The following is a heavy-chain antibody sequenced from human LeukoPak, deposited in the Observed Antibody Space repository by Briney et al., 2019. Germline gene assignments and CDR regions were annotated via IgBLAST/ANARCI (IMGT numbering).Heavy chain of an antibody. D-gene: IGHD3-22*01. CDR1: GFTVSSNY. Sequence: GGSLRLSCAASGFTVSSNYMSWVRQAPGKGLEWVSFIYSGGSTYYADSVKGRFTISRDNSKNTLYLQMNSLRAEDTAVYYCARDTVYYDSSGYYSFLDYWGQGTLVTVSP. J-gene: IGHJ4*02. CDR3: ARDTVYYDSSGYYSFLDY. CDR2: IYSGGST. V-gene: IGHV3-66*01.